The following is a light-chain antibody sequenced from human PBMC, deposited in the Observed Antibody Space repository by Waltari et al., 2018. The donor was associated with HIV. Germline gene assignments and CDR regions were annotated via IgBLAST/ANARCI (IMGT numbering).Light chain of an antibody. J-gene: IGKJ2*01. Sequence: DIQLTQSPSFLSASIGDRVTITCRASEDINEFLAWYPQKPGVAPKLLIYAASTLEEEVPSRFSGSGSGTDCTLTISSLQPEDFATYFCQQLNTYPPDTFGPGTKLEI. CDR1: EDINEF. CDR3: QQLNTYPPDT. V-gene: IGKV1-9*01. CDR2: AAS.